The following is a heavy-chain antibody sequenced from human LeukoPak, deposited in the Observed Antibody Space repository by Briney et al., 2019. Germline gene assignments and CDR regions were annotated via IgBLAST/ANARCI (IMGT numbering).Heavy chain of an antibody. CDR3: ARAGGSSSSDY. V-gene: IGHV1-69*02. Sequence: SVQVSFQASGCTFSSYTISWVRQARGQGLDWMERINPILSIATYAPKFQGRVTITADKSTSTAYMEQSSLRYEDTAVYYCARAGGSSSSDYWGQETL. D-gene: IGHD6-6*01. CDR1: GCTFSSYT. CDR2: INPILSIA. J-gene: IGHJ4*02.